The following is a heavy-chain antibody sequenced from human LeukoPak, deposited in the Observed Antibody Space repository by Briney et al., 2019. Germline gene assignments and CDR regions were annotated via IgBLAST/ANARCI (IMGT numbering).Heavy chain of an antibody. CDR3: ARQSDYYYGSGSGSLDY. Sequence: SETLSLTCTVSGGSISSYYWSWIRQPPGKGLEWIGYIYYSGSTNYNPSLKSRVTISVDTSKNQFSLKLSSVTAADTAVYYCARQSDYYYGSGSGSLDYWGQGTLVTVSS. D-gene: IGHD3-10*01. CDR2: IYYSGST. J-gene: IGHJ4*02. V-gene: IGHV4-59*08. CDR1: GGSISSYY.